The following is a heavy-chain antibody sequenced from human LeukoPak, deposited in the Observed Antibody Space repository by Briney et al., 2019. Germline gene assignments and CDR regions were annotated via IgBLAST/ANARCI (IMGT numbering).Heavy chain of an antibody. V-gene: IGHV3-23*01. CDR2: ISGSGGST. CDR1: GFTFSSYA. CDR3: AKDAARTMIVVVIGAFDI. J-gene: IGHJ3*02. D-gene: IGHD3-22*01. Sequence: PGGSLRLSCAASGFTFSSYAMSWVRQAPGKGLEWVSAISGSGGSTYYAVSVKGRFTISRDNSKNTLYLQMNSLRAEDTAVYYCAKDAARTMIVVVIGAFDIWGQGTMVTVSS.